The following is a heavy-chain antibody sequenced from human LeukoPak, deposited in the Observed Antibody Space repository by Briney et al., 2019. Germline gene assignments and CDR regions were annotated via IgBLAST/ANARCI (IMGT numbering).Heavy chain of an antibody. Sequence: SETLSLTCAVSGGSISSGGYSWSWSRQPPGKGLEWIGYIYHSGSTYYNPSLKSRVTISVDRSKNQFSLKLSSVTAADTAVYYCARGKKYCSGGSCYSNVFDPWGQGTLVTVSS. J-gene: IGHJ5*02. V-gene: IGHV4-30-2*01. CDR1: GGSISSGGYS. CDR2: IYHSGST. D-gene: IGHD2-15*01. CDR3: ARGKKYCSGGSCYSNVFDP.